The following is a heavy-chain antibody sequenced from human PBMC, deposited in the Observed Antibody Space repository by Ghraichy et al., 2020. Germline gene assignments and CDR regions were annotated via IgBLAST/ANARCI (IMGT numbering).Heavy chain of an antibody. D-gene: IGHD3-22*01. CDR2: IYYSGST. CDR1: GGSVSSGSYY. J-gene: IGHJ4*02. Sequence: SETLSLTCTVSGGSVSSGSYYWSWNRQPPGKGLEWIGYIYYSGSTNYSPSLKSRVTISVDTSKNQFSLKLSSVTAADTAVYYCARGYYDSSGYYGYWGQGTLVTVSS. CDR3: ARGYYDSSGYYGY. V-gene: IGHV4-61*01.